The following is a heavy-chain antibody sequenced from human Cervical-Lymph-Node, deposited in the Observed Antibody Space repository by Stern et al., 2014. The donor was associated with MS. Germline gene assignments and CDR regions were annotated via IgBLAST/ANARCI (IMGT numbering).Heavy chain of an antibody. CDR2: IGVGSGNT. CDR1: GFTFTSSA. J-gene: IGHJ6*02. D-gene: IGHD4-17*01. V-gene: IGHV1-58*01. CDR3: AANTVTTYYDGMDV. Sequence: QLVESGPEVKKPGTSVKVSCKASGFTFTSSAVQWVRQARGPRLEWIGWIGVGSGNTNYAQKFQERVTSSRDMSTSTAYMEVSSLRSEDTAVYYCAANTVTTYYDGMDVWGQGTTVTVSS.